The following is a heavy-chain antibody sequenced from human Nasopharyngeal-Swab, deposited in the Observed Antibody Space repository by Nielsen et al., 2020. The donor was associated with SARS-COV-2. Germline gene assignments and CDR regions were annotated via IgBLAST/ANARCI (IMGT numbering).Heavy chain of an antibody. Sequence: SETLTLTCTVSGGSITTYDWSWIRQPPGKGLEGIGSISYSGSTKYNPSLKSRVTISVDTSKNQFSLKLNSVTAADTAVYYCAKQNSGYDYEDRYYYYYMDVWGKGTTVTVSS. D-gene: IGHD5-12*01. CDR1: GGSITTYD. J-gene: IGHJ6*03. CDR3: AKQNSGYDYEDRYYYYYMDV. CDR2: ISYSGST. V-gene: IGHV4-59*01.